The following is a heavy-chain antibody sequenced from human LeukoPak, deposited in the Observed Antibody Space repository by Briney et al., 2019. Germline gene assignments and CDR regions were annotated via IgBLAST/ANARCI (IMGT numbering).Heavy chain of an antibody. J-gene: IGHJ6*03. CDR3: ARDLKHIVAMDA. Sequence: SETPSLTCTVSGDSISSGTYSWGWIRQPAGRPLEWIGRIYTSGTINYNPSLKSRVTISVDASKNQLSLKLSSATAADTAVYYCARDLKHIVAMDAWGKGTTVTVSS. D-gene: IGHD2-21*01. V-gene: IGHV4-61*02. CDR2: IYTSGTI. CDR1: GDSISSGTYS.